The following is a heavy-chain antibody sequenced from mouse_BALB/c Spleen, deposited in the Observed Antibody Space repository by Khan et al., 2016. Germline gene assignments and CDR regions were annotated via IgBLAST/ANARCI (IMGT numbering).Heavy chain of an antibody. CDR1: GYAFSIYW. D-gene: IGHD2-2*01. J-gene: IGHJ2*01. V-gene: IGHV1-80*01. CDR3: ARSGYGYDY. Sequence: QVQLKQSGAELVRPGSSVKISCKASGYAFSIYWMNWVKQRPGQGLEWIGQIYPGDGDTDYNGKFKDKATLTADKSSNTAYMQLSSLTSEDSAVXFGARSGYGYDYWGQGTTLTVSS. CDR2: IYPGDGDT.